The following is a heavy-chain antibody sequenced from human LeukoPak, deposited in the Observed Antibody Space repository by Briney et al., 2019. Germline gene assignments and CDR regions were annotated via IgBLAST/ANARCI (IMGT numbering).Heavy chain of an antibody. V-gene: IGHV5-51*01. CDR2: IDPGDSET. Sequence: GESLQISCKGSGCSFTNYWIGGVRQLPGKGLEWMGSIDPGDSETRYSPSFQGQVTISAYKSINPPYLPWSSLKASATAMYYCATRASSSFDYWGQGTLVIVSS. J-gene: IGHJ4*02. D-gene: IGHD6-13*01. CDR3: ATRASSSFDY. CDR1: GCSFTNYW.